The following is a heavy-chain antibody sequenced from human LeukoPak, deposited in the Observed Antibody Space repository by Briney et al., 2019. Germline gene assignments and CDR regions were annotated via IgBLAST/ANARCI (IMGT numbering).Heavy chain of an antibody. J-gene: IGHJ4*02. D-gene: IGHD7-27*01. Sequence: SETLSLTCTVFGDSINAYYWNWIRQSPGKGLEWIGYIFYTGSTHYNPSLESRVTISLDRSRNQFSLKLTSVTAADTAVYYCASSGEEDSNFDYWGQGTLVTVSS. V-gene: IGHV4-59*08. CDR1: GDSINAYY. CDR3: ASSGEEDSNFDY. CDR2: IFYTGST.